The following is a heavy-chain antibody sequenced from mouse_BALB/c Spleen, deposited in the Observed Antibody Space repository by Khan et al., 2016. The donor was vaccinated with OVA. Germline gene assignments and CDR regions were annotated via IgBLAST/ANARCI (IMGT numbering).Heavy chain of an antibody. CDR2: INPNNGYT. CDR1: GYTFTSYT. CDR3: VGDGAYYRNDGWFAY. Sequence: VQLQQSGAELARPGASVKMSCKASGYTFTSYTIHWIKMRPGQGLEWIGYINPNNGYTNYNQKFKDKATLTADNSSTTAYLQLSSLTSDDSAVYICVGDGAYYRNDGWFAYWGLGTLVTVSA. D-gene: IGHD2-14*01. J-gene: IGHJ3*01. V-gene: IGHV1-4*01.